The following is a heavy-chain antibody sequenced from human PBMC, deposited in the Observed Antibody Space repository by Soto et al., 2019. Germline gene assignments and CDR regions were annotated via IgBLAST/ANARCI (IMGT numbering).Heavy chain of an antibody. V-gene: IGHV4-39*01. Sequence: SETLSLTCTVSGGSISSSSYYWGWIRQPPGKGLEWIGSIYYSGSTYYNPSLKSRVTISVDTSKNQFSLKLSSVTAADTAVYYCVSTRRGVTMDPLDWFDPWGQGTLVTVSS. CDR2: IYYSGST. D-gene: IGHD3-10*01. CDR3: VSTRRGVTMDPLDWFDP. CDR1: GGSISSSSYY. J-gene: IGHJ5*02.